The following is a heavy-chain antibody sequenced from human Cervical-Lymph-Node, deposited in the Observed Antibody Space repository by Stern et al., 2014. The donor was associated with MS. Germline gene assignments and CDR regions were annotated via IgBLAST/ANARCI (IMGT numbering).Heavy chain of an antibody. Sequence: QVQLVQSGAQVKKPGASVKVSCKGSGYTFIRYYIQWVRQAPGQGLEWMGIVNANGGSARYAQKFQGRVTMASDTSTSTVSMELSSLRSEDTAVYCCATLYDSSGNYGMEVWGQGTTVIVSS. D-gene: IGHD5/OR15-5a*01. CDR3: ATLYDSSGNYGMEV. V-gene: IGHV1-46*01. J-gene: IGHJ6*02. CDR1: GYTFIRYY. CDR2: VNANGGSA.